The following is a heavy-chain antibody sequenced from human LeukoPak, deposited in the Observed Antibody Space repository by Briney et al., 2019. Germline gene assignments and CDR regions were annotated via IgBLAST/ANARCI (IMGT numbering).Heavy chain of an antibody. D-gene: IGHD6-6*01. V-gene: IGHV3-9*01. CDR1: GFTFDDYA. CDR2: ISWNSGSI. Sequence: GRSLRLSCAASGFTFDDYAMHWVRQAPGKGLEWVSGISWNSGSIGYADSVKGRFTISRDNSKNTLYLQMNSLRAEDTAVYYCAKETTIAALLGWFDYWGQGALVTVSS. CDR3: AKETTIAALLGWFDY. J-gene: IGHJ4*02.